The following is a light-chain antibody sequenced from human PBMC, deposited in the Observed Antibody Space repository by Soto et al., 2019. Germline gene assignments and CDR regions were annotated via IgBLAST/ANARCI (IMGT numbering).Light chain of an antibody. CDR2: SSS. V-gene: IGKV1-12*01. Sequence: GGRVTIACRASQGISTWVVWYQQKPGAAPKLLIHSSSNLQSGVPSRFSGSGSGTDFTLTISSLQPEDFATYYCQQASSFPLTFGPGTKVDIK. CDR1: QGISTW. CDR3: QQASSFPLT. J-gene: IGKJ3*01.